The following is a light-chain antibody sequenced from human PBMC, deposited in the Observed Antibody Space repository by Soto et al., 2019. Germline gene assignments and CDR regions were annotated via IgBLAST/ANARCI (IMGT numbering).Light chain of an antibody. CDR1: QGIRNY. CDR3: QTYDSAPRT. CDR2: AGS. V-gene: IGKV1-27*01. J-gene: IGKJ1*01. Sequence: DILMPQSPSSLSASVGDRVTITCRASQGIRNYLAWYQQEPGKAPKLLIYAGSPLQSGVPSRFSGRGSGTDFNLTISSLVPVDGGIYYSQTYDSAPRTFGQWTNVEIK.